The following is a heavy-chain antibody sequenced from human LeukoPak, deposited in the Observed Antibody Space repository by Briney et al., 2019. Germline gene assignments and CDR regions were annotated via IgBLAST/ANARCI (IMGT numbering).Heavy chain of an antibody. CDR2: ISYDGSNK. Sequence: GGSLRLSCAASGFTFSSYAMHWVRQAPGKGLEWVAVISYDGSNKYYADSVKGRFTISRDNSKNTLYLQMNSLRAEDTAVYYCARGTEGPFDYWGQGTLVTVSS. CDR1: GFTFSSYA. J-gene: IGHJ4*02. CDR3: ARGTEGPFDY. V-gene: IGHV3-30-3*01. D-gene: IGHD1-1*01.